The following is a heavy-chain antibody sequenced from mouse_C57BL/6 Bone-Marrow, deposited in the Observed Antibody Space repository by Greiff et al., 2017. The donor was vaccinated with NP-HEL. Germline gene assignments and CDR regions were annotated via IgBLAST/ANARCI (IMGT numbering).Heavy chain of an antibody. CDR1: GYTFTSYW. J-gene: IGHJ4*01. Sequence: VQLQQPGAELVKPGASVKMSCKASGYTFTSYWITWVKQRPGQGLEWIGDIYPGSGSTNYNEKFKSKATLTVDTSSSTSYMRLSSLTSEDSAVYYCAREVWYLYYAMDYWGQGTSVTVSS. D-gene: IGHD2-10*02. CDR3: AREVWYLYYAMDY. CDR2: IYPGSGST. V-gene: IGHV1-55*01.